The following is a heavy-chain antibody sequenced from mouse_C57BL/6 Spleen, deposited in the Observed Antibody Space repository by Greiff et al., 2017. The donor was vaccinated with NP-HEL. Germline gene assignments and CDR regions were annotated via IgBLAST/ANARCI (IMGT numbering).Heavy chain of an antibody. CDR2: IHPNSGST. V-gene: IGHV1-64*01. D-gene: IGHD2-4*01. Sequence: QVQLQQPGAELVKPGASVKLSCKASGYTFTSYWMHWVKQRPGQGLEWIGMIHPNSGSTNYNEKFKSKATLTVDKSSSTADMQLSSLTSEDSAVYYVARIWDYGPYAMDYWGQGTSVTVSS. J-gene: IGHJ4*01. CDR3: ARIWDYGPYAMDY. CDR1: GYTFTSYW.